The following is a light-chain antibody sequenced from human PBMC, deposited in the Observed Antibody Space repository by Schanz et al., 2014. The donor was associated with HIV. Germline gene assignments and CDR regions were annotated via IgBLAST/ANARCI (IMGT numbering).Light chain of an antibody. J-gene: IGLJ1*01. CDR2: DVS. Sequence: QSVLTQPASVSGSPGQSITISCTGTSSDVGGYNYVAWYQQHAGKAPKLMIFDVSNRPSGVSYRFSGSKSGNTASLTISGLQAEDEADYYCSSYAGDYSFYVFGTGTKLTVL. CDR1: SSDVGGYNY. CDR3: SSYAGDYSFYV. V-gene: IGLV2-14*01.